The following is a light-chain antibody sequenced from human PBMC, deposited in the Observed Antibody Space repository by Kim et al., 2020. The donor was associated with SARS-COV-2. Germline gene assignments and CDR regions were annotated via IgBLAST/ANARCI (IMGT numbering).Light chain of an antibody. V-gene: IGLV2-11*01. CDR3: CSYAGSYKRV. J-gene: IGLJ3*02. Sequence: GQSVTISCTGTSSDVGADNYVSWYQQHPGKAPKLMIYDVSKRPSGVPDRFSGSKSGNTASLTISGLQAEDEADYYCCSYAGSYKRVFGGGTQLTVL. CDR1: SSDVGADNY. CDR2: DVS.